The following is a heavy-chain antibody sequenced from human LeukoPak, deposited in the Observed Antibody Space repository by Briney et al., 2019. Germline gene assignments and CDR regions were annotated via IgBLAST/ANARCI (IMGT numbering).Heavy chain of an antibody. V-gene: IGHV3-74*01. CDR1: GFTFSSYW. J-gene: IGHJ4*02. CDR2: INSDGSST. Sequence: GGSLRLSXAASGFTFSSYWMHWVRQAPGKGLVWVSRINSDGSSTSYADSVKGRFTISRDNAKNTLYLQMNSLRAEDTAVYYCAREAYIAARLLDYWGQGTLVTVSS. D-gene: IGHD6-6*01. CDR3: AREAYIAARLLDY.